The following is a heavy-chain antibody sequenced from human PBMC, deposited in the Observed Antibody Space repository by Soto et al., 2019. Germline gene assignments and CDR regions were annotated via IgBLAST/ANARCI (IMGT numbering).Heavy chain of an antibody. CDR3: AIFSGAFDI. V-gene: IGHV1-2*04. Sequence: ASVKVSCKSSGYTFTGYYIHWVRQAPGQGLEWMGWINPNSGGTNYAQKFQGWVTMTRDTSISTAYMELSRLRSDDTAVYYCAIFSGAFDIWGQGTMVTVSS. J-gene: IGHJ3*02. CDR1: GYTFTGYY. D-gene: IGHD3-9*01. CDR2: INPNSGGT.